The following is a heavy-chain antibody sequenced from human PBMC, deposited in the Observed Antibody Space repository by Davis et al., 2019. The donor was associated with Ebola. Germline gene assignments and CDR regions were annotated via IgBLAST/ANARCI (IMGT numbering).Heavy chain of an antibody. J-gene: IGHJ4*02. Sequence: GGSLRLSCAASGFTFSSYSMNWVRQAPGKGLEWVAVIWYDGSNKYYADSVKGRFTISRDNSKNTLYLQMNSLRAEDTAVYYCARDGGDFWSGCFDYWGQGTLVTVSS. CDR3: ARDGGDFWSGCFDY. CDR2: IWYDGSNK. V-gene: IGHV3-33*08. D-gene: IGHD3-3*01. CDR1: GFTFSSYS.